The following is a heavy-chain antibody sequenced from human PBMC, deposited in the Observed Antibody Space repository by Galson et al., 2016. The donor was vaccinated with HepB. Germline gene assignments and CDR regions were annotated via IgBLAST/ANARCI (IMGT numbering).Heavy chain of an antibody. CDR2: IYTSENT. V-gene: IGHV4-4*08. J-gene: IGHJ3*02. Sequence: SETLSLTCTVSGGPIINYHWSWIRQSPGQGLEWIGRIYTSENTNYNPSLKSRVTISVDTSKNQFSLKLSSVTAADTAVYYCARGPISGSYWGDAFDIWGQGTMVTVSS. CDR1: GGPIINYH. CDR3: ARGPISGSYWGDAFDI. D-gene: IGHD1-26*01.